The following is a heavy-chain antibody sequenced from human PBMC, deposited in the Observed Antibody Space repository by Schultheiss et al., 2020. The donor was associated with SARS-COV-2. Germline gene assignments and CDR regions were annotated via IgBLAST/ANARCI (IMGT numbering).Heavy chain of an antibody. V-gene: IGHV3-23*01. CDR3: AKSPPLVTAYFDD. Sequence: GSLRLSCAASGFTFSSYAMSWVRQAPGKGLEWVSAISGSGGSTYYADSVKGRFTISRDNAKNSLYLQMDSLGAEDTAAYFCAKSPPLVTAYFDDWGQGTLVTVSS. J-gene: IGHJ4*02. D-gene: IGHD5-18*01. CDR2: ISGSGGST. CDR1: GFTFSSYA.